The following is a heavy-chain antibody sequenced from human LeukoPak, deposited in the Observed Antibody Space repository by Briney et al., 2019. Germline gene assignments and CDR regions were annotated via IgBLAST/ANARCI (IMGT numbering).Heavy chain of an antibody. CDR1: GYTFTTYA. D-gene: IGHD1-1*01. CDR2: INPNSGGT. Sequence: ASVKVSCKASGYTFTTYAMNWVRQAPGQGLEWMGWINPNSGGTNYAQKFQGRVTMTRDTSISTAYMELSRLRSDDTAVYYCARPLTTGDPFDYWGQGTLVTVSS. CDR3: ARPLTTGDPFDY. V-gene: IGHV1-2*02. J-gene: IGHJ4*02.